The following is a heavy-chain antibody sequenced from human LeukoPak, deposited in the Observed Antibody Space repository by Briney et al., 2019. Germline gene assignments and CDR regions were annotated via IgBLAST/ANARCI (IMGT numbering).Heavy chain of an antibody. Sequence: GESLQISCKGSGYRFTSYWIGWVRQMPGKGLEWMGIIYPGDSDTRYSPSFQGQVTISADKSIGTAYLQWSSLKASDTAMYYCARRRDLYSGSYYPFDYWGQGTLVTVSS. V-gene: IGHV5-51*01. J-gene: IGHJ4*02. CDR3: ARRRDLYSGSYYPFDY. CDR2: IYPGDSDT. CDR1: GYRFTSYW. D-gene: IGHD1-26*01.